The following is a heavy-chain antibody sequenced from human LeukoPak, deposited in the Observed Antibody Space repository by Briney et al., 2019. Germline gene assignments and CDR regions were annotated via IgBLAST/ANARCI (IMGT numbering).Heavy chain of an antibody. CDR2: IYSGSST. CDR3: ARAESGQWYIDY. D-gene: IGHD6-19*01. V-gene: IGHV3-66*01. Sequence: GGSLRLSCAASGFTVSSNYMSWVRQAPGKGLEWVSLIYSGSSTYYADSVKGRFTISRDNSKNTLYLQMNSLRAEDTAVYYCARAESGQWYIDYWGQGTLVTVSS. J-gene: IGHJ4*02. CDR1: GFTVSSNY.